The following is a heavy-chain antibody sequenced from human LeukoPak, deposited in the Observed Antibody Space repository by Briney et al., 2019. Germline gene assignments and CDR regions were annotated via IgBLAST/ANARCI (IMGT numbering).Heavy chain of an antibody. J-gene: IGHJ6*03. V-gene: IGHV4-31*03. CDR3: AREARYSSSWVGYMDV. D-gene: IGHD6-13*01. CDR2: IYYSGST. Sequence: SETLSLTCTVSGGSISSGGYYWSWIRQHPGKGLEWIGYIYYSGSTYYNPSLKSRVTISVDTSKNQFSLKLSSVTAADTAVYYCAREARYSSSWVGYMDVWAKGPRSPSP. CDR1: GGSISSGGYY.